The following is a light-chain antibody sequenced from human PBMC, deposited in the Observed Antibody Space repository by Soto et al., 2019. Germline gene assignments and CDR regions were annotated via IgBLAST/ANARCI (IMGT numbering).Light chain of an antibody. CDR3: QHYNSYSEA. V-gene: IGKV1-5*03. Sequence: DMKMYKSPCTLSGSVGERVTLTCRASQTISSWLAWYQQKPGKAPKLLIYKASTLKSGVPSRFSGSGSGTEFTLTISSLQPDDFATYYCQHYNSYSEAFGQGTIVDI. CDR1: QTISSW. CDR2: KAS. J-gene: IGKJ1*01.